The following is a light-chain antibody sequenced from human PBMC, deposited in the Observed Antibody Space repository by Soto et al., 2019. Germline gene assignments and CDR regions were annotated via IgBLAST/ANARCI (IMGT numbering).Light chain of an antibody. CDR1: QSVSSN. J-gene: IGKJ1*01. CDR2: GAS. Sequence: EIVMTQSPATLSVSPGERATLSCRASQSVSSNLAWYQQKPGQAPRLLIYGASTRATGIPARFSGSGSGTEFTLTISILQSEDFAVYYCQQYNNWPPGPFGQGTKVEIK. CDR3: QQYNNWPPGP. V-gene: IGKV3-15*01.